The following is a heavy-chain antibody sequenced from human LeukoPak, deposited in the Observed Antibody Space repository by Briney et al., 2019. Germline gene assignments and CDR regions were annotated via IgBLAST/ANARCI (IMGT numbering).Heavy chain of an antibody. CDR1: GFSFSNYW. CDR2: MNSDGSAT. J-gene: IGHJ4*02. D-gene: IGHD6-6*01. CDR3: ARDSSSLSYFVY. Sequence: GGSLRLSCAASGFSFSNYWMHWVRQAPGKGLVWVTRMNSDGSATYYADSAQGRFTISRDNAKNTLYLQMNSLRAEDTAVYYCARDSSSLSYFVYWGQGTLVTVSS. V-gene: IGHV3-74*01.